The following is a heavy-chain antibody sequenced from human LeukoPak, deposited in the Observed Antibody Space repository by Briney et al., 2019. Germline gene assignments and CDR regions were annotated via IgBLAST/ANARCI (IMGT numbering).Heavy chain of an antibody. CDR2: IYTSGST. D-gene: IGHD3-10*01. CDR1: GGSFSGYY. CDR3: ARGMVRGVIGVNYYFDY. J-gene: IGHJ4*02. V-gene: IGHV4-4*08. Sequence: SETLSLTCAVYGGSFSGYYWRWTRQPPGKGLEWIGRIYTSGSTNYNPSLKSRVTISVDTSKNQFSLKLSSVTAADTAVYYCARGMVRGVIGVNYYFDYWGQGTLVTVSS.